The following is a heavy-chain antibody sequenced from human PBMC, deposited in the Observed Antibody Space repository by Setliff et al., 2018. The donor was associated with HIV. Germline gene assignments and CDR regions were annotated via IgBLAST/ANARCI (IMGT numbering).Heavy chain of an antibody. CDR2: YSRST. J-gene: IGHJ4*02. D-gene: IGHD3-3*01. Sequence: PSETLSLTCTVSGGSVSSGFYFWSWIRQPPGKGLEWIGYSRSTFYNPSLKSRVTISVDTSKNQFSLKLSSVTAADTAVYYCATHVLQFLEWLSHFDYWGQGTLVTVSS. CDR1: GGSVSSGFYF. V-gene: IGHV4-39*01. CDR3: ATHVLQFLEWLSHFDY.